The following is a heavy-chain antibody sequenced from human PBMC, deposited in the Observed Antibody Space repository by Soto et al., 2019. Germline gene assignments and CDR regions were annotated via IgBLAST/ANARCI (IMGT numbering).Heavy chain of an antibody. J-gene: IGHJ6*02. Sequence: PGESLKISCKGSGYSFTSYWIGWVRQMPGKGLEWMGIIYPGDSDTRYGPSFQGQVTISADKSISTAYLQWSSLKASDTAMYYCARLPYYDSSGYSRDNGPNYYYYYGMDVWGQGTTVTVSS. CDR3: ARLPYYDSSGYSRDNGPNYYYYYGMDV. CDR2: IYPGDSDT. D-gene: IGHD3-22*01. V-gene: IGHV5-51*01. CDR1: GYSFTSYW.